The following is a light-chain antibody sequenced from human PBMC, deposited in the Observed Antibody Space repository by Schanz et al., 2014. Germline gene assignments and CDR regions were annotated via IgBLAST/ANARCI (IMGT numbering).Light chain of an antibody. CDR1: SSNIGSNT. CDR3: AAWDDSLDAYV. V-gene: IGLV1-44*01. Sequence: QSVLTQPPSASGTPGQRVTISCSGSSSNIGSNTVNWYQQLPGTAPKLLIYSNTLRPSGVPDRFSGSKSGTSASLAISGLQSEDEADYYCAAWDDSLDAYVFGSGTKLTVL. CDR2: SNT. J-gene: IGLJ1*01.